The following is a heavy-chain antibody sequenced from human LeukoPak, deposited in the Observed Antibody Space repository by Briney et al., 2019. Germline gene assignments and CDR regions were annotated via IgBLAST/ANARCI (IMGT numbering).Heavy chain of an antibody. D-gene: IGHD3-22*01. Sequence: PGRSLRLSCAASGFTFSSYAMHWVRQAPGKGLEWVAVISYDGSNKYYADSVKGRFTISRDNSKNTLYLQMNSLRAGDTAVYYRARGGDITMIGPGDAFDIWGQGTMVTVSS. CDR1: GFTFSSYA. V-gene: IGHV3-30-3*01. CDR2: ISYDGSNK. CDR3: ARGGDITMIGPGDAFDI. J-gene: IGHJ3*02.